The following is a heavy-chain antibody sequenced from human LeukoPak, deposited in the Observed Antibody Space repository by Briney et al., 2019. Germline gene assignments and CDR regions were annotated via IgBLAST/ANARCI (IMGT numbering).Heavy chain of an antibody. Sequence: GGSLRLSCAASGFTFSGHNMNWVRQAPGKGLEWISFVSISSGTIYYADSVNGRFRISRDNAKSSLDLEMNSLRAEDTAVYYCASLPNQWLHPFDPWGQGTLVTVSS. J-gene: IGHJ5*02. CDR2: VSISSGTI. CDR1: GFTFSGHN. D-gene: IGHD5-24*01. V-gene: IGHV3-48*04. CDR3: ASLPNQWLHPFDP.